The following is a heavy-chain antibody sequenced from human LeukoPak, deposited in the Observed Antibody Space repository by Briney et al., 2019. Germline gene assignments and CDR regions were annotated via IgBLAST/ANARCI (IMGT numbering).Heavy chain of an antibody. CDR3: AKKAQYDGHYPLDY. J-gene: IGHJ4*02. Sequence: GGSLRLSCAASGFTFSSYWMSWVRQAPGKGLEWVANIKQDGSEKYYVDSVKGRFTISRGNAKNSLYLQMNSLRAEDTALYFCAKKAQYDGHYPLDYWGQGTLVTVSA. D-gene: IGHD4/OR15-4a*01. V-gene: IGHV3-7*03. CDR1: GFTFSSYW. CDR2: IKQDGSEK.